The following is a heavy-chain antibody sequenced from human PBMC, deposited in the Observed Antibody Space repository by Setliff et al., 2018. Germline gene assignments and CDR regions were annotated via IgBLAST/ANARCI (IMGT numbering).Heavy chain of an antibody. D-gene: IGHD6-19*01. J-gene: IGHJ6*03. CDR3: ARGSSYDKGWFPRTLYYYYYLGV. CDR2: INDSGRS. V-gene: IGHV4-34*01. CDR1: GESFSGHY. Sequence: PSETLSLTCAVYGESFSGHYWNWIRQPPGKGLEWIGEINDSGRSNYNPSLKSRLTMSVDTYKKQFSLTLTSVTAADTAVYYCARGSSYDKGWFPRTLYYYYYLGVWANGTTVTVSS.